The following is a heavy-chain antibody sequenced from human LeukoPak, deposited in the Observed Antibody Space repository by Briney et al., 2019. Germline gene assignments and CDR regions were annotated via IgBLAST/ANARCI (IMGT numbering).Heavy chain of an antibody. D-gene: IGHD3-9*01. CDR1: GYTFTSYY. Sequence: ASVKVSCKASGYTFTSYYMHWVRRAPGQGLEWMGIINPSGGSTSYAQKFQGRVTMTRDTSISTAYMELSRLRSDDTAVYYCAADYDILTGYYTSLGYWGQGTLVTVSS. CDR3: AADYDILTGYYTSLGY. J-gene: IGHJ4*02. V-gene: IGHV1-46*01. CDR2: INPSGGST.